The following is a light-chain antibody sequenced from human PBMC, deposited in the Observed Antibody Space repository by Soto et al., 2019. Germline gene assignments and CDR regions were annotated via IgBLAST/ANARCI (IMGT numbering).Light chain of an antibody. CDR2: GAS. CDR3: QQYASSPTLT. J-gene: IGKJ4*01. V-gene: IGKV3-15*01. CDR1: QSVSSN. Sequence: IVMTQSPATLSVSPGERATLSCRASQSVSSNLAWYQQKPGQAPRLLIYGASTRATGIPARFSGSGSGTDFTLTISRLETEDFAVYYCQQYASSPTLTFGGGTKVDIK.